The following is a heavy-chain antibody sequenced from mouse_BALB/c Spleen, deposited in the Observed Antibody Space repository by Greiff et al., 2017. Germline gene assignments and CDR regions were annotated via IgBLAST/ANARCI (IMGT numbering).Heavy chain of an antibody. CDR2: INPYNGDT. J-gene: IGHJ4*01. Sequence: VQLKQSGPELVKPGASVKISCKASGYSFTGYFMNWVMQSHGKSLEWIGRINPYNGDTFYNQKFKGKATLTVDKSSSTAHMELRSLASEDSAVYYCARSSYGNYVEYAMDYWGQGTSVTVSS. D-gene: IGHD2-10*01. CDR3: ARSSYGNYVEYAMDY. V-gene: IGHV1-20*02. CDR1: GYSFTGYF.